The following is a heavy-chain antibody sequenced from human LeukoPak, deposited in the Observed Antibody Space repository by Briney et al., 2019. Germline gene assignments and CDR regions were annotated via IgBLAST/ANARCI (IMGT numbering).Heavy chain of an antibody. CDR2: ITSSGGST. J-gene: IGHJ4*02. CDR1: GFTFSSYA. V-gene: IGHV3-23*01. D-gene: IGHD3-3*01. CDR3: ARDYPTVGVVSIFDY. Sequence: PGGSLRLSCAGSGFTFSSYAMSWVRQAPGKGLEWVSAITSSGGSTYYADSVKGRFTISRDNSKSTLYLQMNSLRAEDTAVYYCARDYPTVGVVSIFDYWGQGTLVSVSS.